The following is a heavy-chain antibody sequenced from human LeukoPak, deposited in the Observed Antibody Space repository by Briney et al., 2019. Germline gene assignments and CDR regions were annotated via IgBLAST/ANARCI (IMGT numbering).Heavy chain of an antibody. D-gene: IGHD3-10*01. Sequence: ASVKVSCTASGFTFTDYYIDWVRQAPGQGIEWMGWIDPNSGDTNYAQNFRGRVTITRDTSIPTSYMELSRLRSDHTAVYYRVRWKDYYGSGNRYFDYWGQGTLVTVSS. CDR3: VRWKDYYGSGNRYFDY. CDR1: GFTFTDYY. V-gene: IGHV1-2*02. CDR2: IDPNSGDT. J-gene: IGHJ4*02.